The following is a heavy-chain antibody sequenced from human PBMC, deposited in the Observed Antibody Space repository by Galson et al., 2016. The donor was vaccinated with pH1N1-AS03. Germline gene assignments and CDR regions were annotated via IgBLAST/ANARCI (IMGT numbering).Heavy chain of an antibody. CDR3: ARAAGELLCSSDY. CDR1: GYTFTSYG. V-gene: IGHV1-18*04. Sequence: QSGAEVKRPGASVKVSCKASGYTFTSYGITWVRQAPGQGLEWMGWISAHNGYTKYAQKLQGRVTMTTDTSTSTAYMELRSLRSDDTAVCYCARAAGELLCSSDYWGQGTLVTVSS. D-gene: IGHD1-26*01. CDR2: ISAHNGYT. J-gene: IGHJ4*02.